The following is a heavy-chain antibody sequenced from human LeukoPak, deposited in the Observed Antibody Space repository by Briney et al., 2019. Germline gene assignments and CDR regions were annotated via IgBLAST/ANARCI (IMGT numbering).Heavy chain of an antibody. Sequence: GGSLRLSCAASGFTFSSYGMSWVRQAPGKGLEWVSTISGRRDSTSYADSVKGRFTISRDNSKNMLYLQIKSLGAEDTAIYYCAKLDGSGAGSSRPPIDYWGQGSLVTVSS. CDR2: ISGRRDST. D-gene: IGHD3-10*01. V-gene: IGHV3-23*01. J-gene: IGHJ4*02. CDR3: AKLDGSGAGSSRPPIDY. CDR1: GFTFSSYG.